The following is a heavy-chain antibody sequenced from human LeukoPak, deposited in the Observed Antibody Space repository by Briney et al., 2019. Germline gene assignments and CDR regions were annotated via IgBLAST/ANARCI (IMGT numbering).Heavy chain of an antibody. CDR2: ISSDSSPI. CDR1: GFTFSSYG. V-gene: IGHV3-48*04. Sequence: GGSLRLSCAASGFTFSSYGMNWVRQAPGKGLEWVSYISSDSSPIYYADSVKGRFTISRDNAKNSLYLQMNSLRAEDTAVYYCVRESIGFDYWGQGTLVTVSS. D-gene: IGHD2-15*01. J-gene: IGHJ4*02. CDR3: VRESIGFDY.